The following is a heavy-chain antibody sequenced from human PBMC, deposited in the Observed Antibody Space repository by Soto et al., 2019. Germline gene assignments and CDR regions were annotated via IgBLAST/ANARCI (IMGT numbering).Heavy chain of an antibody. CDR2: IIPIFGTA. CDR1: GDTXRSYA. J-gene: IGHJ6*02. D-gene: IGHD4-17*01. CDR3: ARAGIYGDYDYYYGMAV. V-gene: IGHV1-69*06. Sequence: SXKVSFNASGDTXRSYARCWVRQAPGHGLEWMGGIIPIFGTANYAQKLQGRVTITADKSTSTAYMELISLRYEDKDVYYCARAGIYGDYDYYYGMAVWGQGTTVTVSS.